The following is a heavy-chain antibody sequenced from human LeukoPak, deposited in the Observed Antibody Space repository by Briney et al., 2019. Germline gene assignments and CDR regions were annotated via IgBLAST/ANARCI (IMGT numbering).Heavy chain of an antibody. J-gene: IGHJ5*02. CDR2: IKQDGSEK. CDR1: GFTFSSYW. Sequence: GGSLRLSCAASGFTFSSYWMSWVRQAPGKGLEWVANIKQDGSEKYYVDSVKGRFTISRDNAKNLLYLQMNSLRAEDTAVYYCAREYYYGSGSSWFDPWGQGTLVTVSS. V-gene: IGHV3-7*03. CDR3: AREYYYGSGSSWFDP. D-gene: IGHD3-10*01.